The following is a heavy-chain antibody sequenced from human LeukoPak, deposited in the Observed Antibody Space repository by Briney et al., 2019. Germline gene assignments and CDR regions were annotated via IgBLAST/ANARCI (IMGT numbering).Heavy chain of an antibody. Sequence: SGGSLRLSCAASGFTFSKAWMSWVRQAPGKGLEWVGRIKSKTDGGTTDYAAPVKGRFTISRDDSKNTLYLQMNSLKTEDTAVYYCTTDYDSSYYYYYMDVWGKGTTVTVSS. CDR2: IKSKTDGGTT. CDR1: GFTFSKAW. J-gene: IGHJ6*03. V-gene: IGHV3-15*01. CDR3: TTDYDSSYYYYYMDV. D-gene: IGHD3-22*01.